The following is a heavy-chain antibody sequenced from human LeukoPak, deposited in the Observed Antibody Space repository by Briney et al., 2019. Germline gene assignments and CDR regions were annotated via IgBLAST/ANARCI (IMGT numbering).Heavy chain of an antibody. D-gene: IGHD1-26*01. CDR1: GFTFSSYA. CDR3: ARCQGVGATHPPSGWFDP. Sequence: EAGGSLRLSCAASGFTFSSYAMNWVRQAPGKGLEWVSGISGSGGSTYYADSVKGRFTISRDNAKNSLYLQMNSLRAEDTAVYYCARCQGVGATHPPSGWFDPWGQGTLVTVSS. V-gene: IGHV3-23*01. J-gene: IGHJ5*02. CDR2: ISGSGGST.